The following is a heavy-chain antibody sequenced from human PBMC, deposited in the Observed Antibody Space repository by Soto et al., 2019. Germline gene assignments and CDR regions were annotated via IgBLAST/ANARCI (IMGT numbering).Heavy chain of an antibody. CDR1: GYTFTGYY. V-gene: IGHV1-2*02. J-gene: IGHJ4*02. CDR3: ARSFYDSSGYYPYYFDY. CDR2: INPNSGGT. D-gene: IGHD3-22*01. Sequence: ASVKVSCKASGYTFTGYYMHWVRQAPGQGLEWMGWINPNSGGTNYAQKFQGRVTMTRDTSISTAYMELSRLRSDDTAVYYCARSFYDSSGYYPYYFDYWGQGTMGTVSS.